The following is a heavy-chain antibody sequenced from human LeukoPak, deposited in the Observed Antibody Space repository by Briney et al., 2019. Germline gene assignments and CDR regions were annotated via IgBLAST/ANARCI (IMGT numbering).Heavy chain of an antibody. CDR3: ARAGAVVDNWFDP. CDR2: ISGYNGKT. J-gene: IGHJ5*02. Sequence: ASVKVSCKASGYTFNTYGITWVRQAPGQGLELMGWISGYNGKTKYAQKLQDRVTMTTDTSTTTAYMELRSLTPDDTAVYYCARAGAVVDNWFDPWGQGTLVTVSS. CDR1: GYTFNTYG. D-gene: IGHD2-15*01. V-gene: IGHV1-18*01.